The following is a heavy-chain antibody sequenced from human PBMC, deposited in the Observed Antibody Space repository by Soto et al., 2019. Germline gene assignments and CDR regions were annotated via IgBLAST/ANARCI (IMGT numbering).Heavy chain of an antibody. Sequence: WSLRLSCSASVFTFSNYGLHWFRQAPGKGLQWVAAVRYDGSNKYYADSVKGRFTISRDISTNTLYLQMNSLRAEDTSVYYCARDLSGPLDYWGQGTLVTVSS. CDR1: VFTFSNYG. V-gene: IGHV3-33*01. J-gene: IGHJ4*02. CDR2: VRYDGSNK. CDR3: ARDLSGPLDY.